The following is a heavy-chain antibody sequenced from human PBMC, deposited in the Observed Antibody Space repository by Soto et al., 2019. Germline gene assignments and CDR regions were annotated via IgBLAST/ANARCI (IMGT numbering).Heavy chain of an antibody. J-gene: IGHJ4*02. CDR2: IYYSGST. D-gene: IGHD2-8*01. CDR3: ARESDCTNGVCYTIIDY. Sequence: SETLSLTCTVSGGSISSYYWSWIRQPPGKGLEWIGYIYYSGSTNYNPSLKSRVTISVDTSKNQFSLKLSSVTAADTAVYYCARESDCTNGVCYTIIDYWGQGTLVTVSS. V-gene: IGHV4-59*01. CDR1: GGSISSYY.